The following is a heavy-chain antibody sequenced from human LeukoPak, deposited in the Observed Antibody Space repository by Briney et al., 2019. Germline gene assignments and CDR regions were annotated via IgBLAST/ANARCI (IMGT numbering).Heavy chain of an antibody. CDR3: ARVRGISYFDY. CDR2: IKQDGSEK. J-gene: IGHJ4*02. D-gene: IGHD3-10*01. V-gene: IGHV3-7*01. Sequence: GGSLRLSCAASGFTFSSYWMSWVRQAPGKWLEWVANIKQDGSEKYYVDSVKGRFTISRDNAKNSLYLQMNSLRAEDTAVYYCARVRGISYFDYWRQGTLVTVSS. CDR1: GFTFSSYW.